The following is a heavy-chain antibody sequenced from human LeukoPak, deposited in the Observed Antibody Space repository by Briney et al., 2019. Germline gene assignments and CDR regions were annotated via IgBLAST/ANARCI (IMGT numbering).Heavy chain of an antibody. CDR1: GYSFTNYW. Sequence: GESLKISCKGSGYSFTNYWIGWVRQMPGKGLEWMGIIYPGDSDTRYSPSFQCQVTISVDKSISTAYLQWSSLKASDTAMYYCARWEGYYGSGISYYYMDVWGKGATVTVSS. J-gene: IGHJ6*03. D-gene: IGHD3-10*01. CDR2: IYPGDSDT. CDR3: ARWEGYYGSGISYYYMDV. V-gene: IGHV5-51*01.